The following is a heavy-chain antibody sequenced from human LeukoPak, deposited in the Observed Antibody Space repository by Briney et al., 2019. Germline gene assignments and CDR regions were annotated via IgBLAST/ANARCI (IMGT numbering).Heavy chain of an antibody. CDR2: IWYDGSNK. D-gene: IGHD6-19*01. Sequence: GGSLRLSCAASGFTFSSYGMHWVRQAPGKGLEWVAVIWYDGSNKYYADSVKGRFTISRDNSKNTLYLQMNSLRAEDTAVYYCARGFGRQWLVPDYFDYWGQGTLVTVSS. V-gene: IGHV3-33*01. J-gene: IGHJ4*02. CDR3: ARGFGRQWLVPDYFDY. CDR1: GFTFSSYG.